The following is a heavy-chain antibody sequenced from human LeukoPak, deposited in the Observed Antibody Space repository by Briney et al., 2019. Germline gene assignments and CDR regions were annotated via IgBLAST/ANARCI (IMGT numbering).Heavy chain of an antibody. CDR2: ISSNGGST. D-gene: IGHD1-20*01. CDR1: GFTFSSYA. J-gene: IGHJ3*02. Sequence: GGSLRLSCAASGFTFSSYAMHWVRQAPGKGLEYVSAISSNGGSTYYANSVKGRFTISRDNSKNTLYLQMGSLRAEDMAVYYCARHNWNDVRAFDIWGQGTMVTVSS. CDR3: ARHNWNDVRAFDI. V-gene: IGHV3-64*01.